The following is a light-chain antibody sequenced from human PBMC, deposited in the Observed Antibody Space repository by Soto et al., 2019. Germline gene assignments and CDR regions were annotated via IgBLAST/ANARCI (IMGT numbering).Light chain of an antibody. CDR1: QSVSSTY. J-gene: IGKJ2*01. CDR3: QQYGSTPPT. V-gene: IGKV3-20*01. CDR2: AAA. Sequence: EIVLTQSPGTLSSSPGDRATLSCRASQSVSSTYFAWYQRRPGQTLRLLIYAAAKRATGIPDRFSGSGSGTDFTLTISRLEPDDFAVYFCQQYGSTPPTFGQGTKLEIK.